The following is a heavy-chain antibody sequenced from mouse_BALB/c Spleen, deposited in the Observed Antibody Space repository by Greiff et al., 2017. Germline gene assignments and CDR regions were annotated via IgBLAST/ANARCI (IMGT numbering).Heavy chain of an antibody. D-gene: IGHD4-1*01. Sequence: LQQPGSELVRPGASVKLSCKASGYTFTSYWMHWVKQRPGQGLEWIGNIYPGSGSTNYDEKFKSKATLTVDTSSSTAYMQLSSLTSEDSAVYYCTRSGLGPSFAYWGQGTLVTVSA. CDR2: IYPGSGST. V-gene: IGHV1S22*01. CDR3: TRSGLGPSFAY. CDR1: GYTFTSYW. J-gene: IGHJ3*01.